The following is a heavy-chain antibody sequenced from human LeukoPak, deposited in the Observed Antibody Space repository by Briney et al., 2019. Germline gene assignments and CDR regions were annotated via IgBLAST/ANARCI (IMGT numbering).Heavy chain of an antibody. V-gene: IGHV4-39*01. Sequence: SETLSLTCTVSGGSISSSSYYWGWIRQPPGKGLEWIGSIYYSGSTYYNPSPKSRVTISVDTSKNQFSLKLSSVTAADTAVYYCARHGYVDIVATSIVDYWGQGTLVTVSS. CDR1: GGSISSSSYY. CDR2: IYYSGST. CDR3: ARHGYVDIVATSIVDY. D-gene: IGHD5-12*01. J-gene: IGHJ4*02.